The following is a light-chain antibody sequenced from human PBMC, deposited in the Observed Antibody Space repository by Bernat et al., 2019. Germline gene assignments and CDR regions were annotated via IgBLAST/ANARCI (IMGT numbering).Light chain of an antibody. V-gene: IGKV3-11*01. CDR2: DAS. CDR3: QQRGNWLYT. Sequence: EIVLTQFPATLSLSPGERATLSCRASQSVSSYLAWYQQKPGQAPRLLIYDASNRATGIPARFSGSGSGTDFTLTISSLEPEDFAVYYCQQRGNWLYTFGQGTKLEI. J-gene: IGKJ2*01. CDR1: QSVSSY.